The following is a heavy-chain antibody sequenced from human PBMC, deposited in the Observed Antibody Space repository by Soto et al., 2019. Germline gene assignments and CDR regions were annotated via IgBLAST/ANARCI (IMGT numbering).Heavy chain of an antibody. D-gene: IGHD1-26*01. CDR3: AKDSEGFSLSWPLDY. J-gene: IGHJ4*02. Sequence: EVQLLESGGGLVQPGGSLRLSCAVSGFTFSSYAMSWVRQAPGKGLKWVSIISGDGSSTYYAESVKGRFTISRDNSQNTLYLQMNSLRAEDTPVYFCAKDSEGFSLSWPLDYWGQGTLVTVSS. CDR2: ISGDGSST. CDR1: GFTFSSYA. V-gene: IGHV3-23*01.